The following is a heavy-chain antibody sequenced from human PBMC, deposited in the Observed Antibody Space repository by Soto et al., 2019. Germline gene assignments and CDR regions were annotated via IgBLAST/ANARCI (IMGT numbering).Heavy chain of an antibody. D-gene: IGHD6-19*01. CDR2: ISSSSSYI. V-gene: IGHV3-21*01. Sequence: PGGSLRLSCAASGFTFSSYSMNWVRQAPGKGLEWVSSISSSSSYIYYANSVKGRFTISRDNAKNSLYLQMNSLRAEDTAVYYCATSKQWLVPNDEYYFDYWGQGTLVTVS. J-gene: IGHJ4*02. CDR3: ATSKQWLVPNDEYYFDY. CDR1: GFTFSSYS.